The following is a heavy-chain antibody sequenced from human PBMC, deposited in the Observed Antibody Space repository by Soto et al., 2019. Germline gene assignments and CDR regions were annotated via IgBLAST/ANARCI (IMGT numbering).Heavy chain of an antibody. CDR2: IIPMFGTA. J-gene: IGHJ4*02. CDR3: ARGWGYESSDYYYAY. CDR1: GGTFSRHT. D-gene: IGHD3-22*01. Sequence: QVQLVQSGAEVRKPGSSVKVSCKASGGTFSRHTISWVRQAPGQGLEWMGGIIPMFGTANYAQKFQGRVSITADESTSTAYMELSGLRSADTAIYYCARGWGYESSDYYYAYWGQGTLVIVSS. V-gene: IGHV1-69*01.